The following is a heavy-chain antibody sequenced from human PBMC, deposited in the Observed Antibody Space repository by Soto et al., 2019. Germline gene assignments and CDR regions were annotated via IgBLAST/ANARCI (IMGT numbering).Heavy chain of an antibody. V-gene: IGHV3-23*01. J-gene: IGHJ4*02. CDR3: AKDRRAGGNSAFYFGF. D-gene: IGHD3-16*01. CDR1: GFKFINYA. Sequence: PGGSLRLSCAASGFKFINYAMSWVRQAPGKGLEWVSLISATGGGTYYADSVKGRFTISRDNSHNTLYLQVHSLTAEDTAVYYCAKDRRAGGNSAFYFGFWGQGAQVTVSS. CDR2: ISATGGGT.